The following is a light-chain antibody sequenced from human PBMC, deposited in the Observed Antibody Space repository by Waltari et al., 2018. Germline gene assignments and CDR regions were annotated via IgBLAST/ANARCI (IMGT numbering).Light chain of an antibody. J-gene: IGLJ3*02. CDR1: TGPVTRTHY. Sequence: QAVVTQESSLTVSPGGPVTLTCASRTGPVTRTHYPYWFQQKPGQDPTPLIYDSTNRHPWTPARFSASLLGGKAALTLSGAQPEDEADYYCLLAYGGARVFGGGTKLTVL. V-gene: IGLV7-46*01. CDR3: LLAYGGARV. CDR2: DST.